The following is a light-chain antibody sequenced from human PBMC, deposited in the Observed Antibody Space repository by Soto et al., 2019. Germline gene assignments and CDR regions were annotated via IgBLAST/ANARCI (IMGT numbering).Light chain of an antibody. Sequence: QSVLTQPRSVSGSPGQSVTISCTGTSDDVGGYYYVSWYQRHAGKAPKLIIYDVTKRPSGVPDRFSASKSGDTASLTISGLQADDEADYFCCSYAGSYTDVFGTGTKLTVL. J-gene: IGLJ1*01. CDR1: SDDVGGYYY. CDR2: DVT. CDR3: CSYAGSYTDV. V-gene: IGLV2-11*01.